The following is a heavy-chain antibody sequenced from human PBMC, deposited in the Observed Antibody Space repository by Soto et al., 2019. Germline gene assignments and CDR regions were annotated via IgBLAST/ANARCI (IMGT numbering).Heavy chain of an antibody. J-gene: IGHJ4*02. CDR3: ARSFYRGVRAFRAPPGY. D-gene: IGHD3-10*01. CDR2: INHSGST. V-gene: IGHV4-34*01. Sequence: QVQLQQWGAGLLKPSETLSLTCAVYGGSFSGYYWSWIRQPPGKGLEWIGEINHSGSTNYNPSLKSRVTISVDTSKNQFSLKLSSVTAADTAVYYCARSFYRGVRAFRAPPGYWGQGTLVTVSS. CDR1: GGSFSGYY.